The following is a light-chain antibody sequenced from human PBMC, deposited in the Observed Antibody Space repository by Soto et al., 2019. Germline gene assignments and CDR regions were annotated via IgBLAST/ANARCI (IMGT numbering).Light chain of an antibody. J-gene: IGKJ1*01. Sequence: EIALTQSPGTLSLSPGERATLSCRASQSVSSNFLAWCQQKPGQAPRLLISGASSRATGIPDRFSGSGSGTDFTLTISRLEPEDFAVYYCQQYGTSPTFGQGTKVEIK. V-gene: IGKV3-20*01. CDR1: QSVSSNF. CDR2: GAS. CDR3: QQYGTSPT.